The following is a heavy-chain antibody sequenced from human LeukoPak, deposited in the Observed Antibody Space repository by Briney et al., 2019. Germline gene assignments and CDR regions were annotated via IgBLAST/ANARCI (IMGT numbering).Heavy chain of an antibody. V-gene: IGHV3-23*01. J-gene: IGHJ1*01. CDR2: ISGSGGST. Sequence: GGSLRLSCAASGFTFSSYAMSWVRQAPGKGLEWVSAISGSGGSTYYADSVKDRFTISRDNSKNTLYLQMNSLRAEDTAVYYCAKEHIVVVTAMAPGLFQHWGQGTLVTVSS. CDR1: GFTFSSYA. CDR3: AKEHIVVVTAMAPGLFQH. D-gene: IGHD2-21*02.